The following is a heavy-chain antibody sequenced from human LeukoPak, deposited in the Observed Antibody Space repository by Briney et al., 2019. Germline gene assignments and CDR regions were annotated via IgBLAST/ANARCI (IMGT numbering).Heavy chain of an antibody. D-gene: IGHD2-15*01. Sequence: GGSLRLSCAASGFTFSSYSMTWVRRAPGKGLEWVSYISLSSTTIYYADSVKGRFTISRDDAKNSLYLQMNSLRDEDTAVYYCARVSGWPWDHWGQGTLVTVSS. J-gene: IGHJ4*02. CDR3: ARVSGWPWDH. CDR1: GFTFSSYS. V-gene: IGHV3-48*02. CDR2: ISLSSTTI.